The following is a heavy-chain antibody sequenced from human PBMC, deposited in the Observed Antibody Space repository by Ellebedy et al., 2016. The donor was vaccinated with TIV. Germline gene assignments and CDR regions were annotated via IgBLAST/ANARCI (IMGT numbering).Heavy chain of an antibody. J-gene: IGHJ6*02. CDR3: GSAGSGSYFESYYGMDV. CDR2: IKYNGDIA. CDR1: GFSFDDYG. V-gene: IGHV3-20*04. D-gene: IGHD3-10*01. Sequence: GESLKISCVASGFSFDDYGMSWVRQGPGKGLEWVAGIKYNGDIAGYADSVRGRFTVSRDNAKKTLHLQMNSLRAEDTALYYCGSAGSGSYFESYYGMDVWGQGTTVTVSS.